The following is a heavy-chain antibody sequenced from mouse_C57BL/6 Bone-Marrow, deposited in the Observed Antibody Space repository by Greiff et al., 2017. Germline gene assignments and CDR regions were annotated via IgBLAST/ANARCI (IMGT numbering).Heavy chain of an antibody. CDR1: GYSITSGYY. J-gene: IGHJ4*01. V-gene: IGHV3-6*01. Sequence: EVKLMESGPGLVKPSQSLSLTCSVTGYSITSGYYWNWIRQFPGNKLEWMGYISYDSSNNYNPSLKNRISINRDTSKNQFFLKLNSVTTEDTATYYCAREGFITTVVAYVGYYAMDYWGQGTSVTVSS. CDR3: AREGFITTVVAYVGYYAMDY. D-gene: IGHD1-1*01. CDR2: ISYDSSN.